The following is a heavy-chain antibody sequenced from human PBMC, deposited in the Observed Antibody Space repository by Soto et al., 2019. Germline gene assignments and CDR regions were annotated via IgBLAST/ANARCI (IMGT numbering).Heavy chain of an antibody. Sequence: EVLLLESGGGLVQPGGSLRLSCEASGFSFSSFAMNWVRQAPGKGLEWVSAIGDSGASTYYADSVKGRFTISRDNSRNTLYLQRNSLRAEYTAVYYCAKGVELDVWGNGTTVTVSS. V-gene: IGHV3-23*01. J-gene: IGHJ6*04. CDR2: IGDSGAST. CDR1: GFSFSSFA. D-gene: IGHD1-26*01. CDR3: AKGVELDV.